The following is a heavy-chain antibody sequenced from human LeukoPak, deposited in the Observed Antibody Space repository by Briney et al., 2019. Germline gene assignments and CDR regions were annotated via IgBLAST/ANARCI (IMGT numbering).Heavy chain of an antibody. J-gene: IGHJ6*03. CDR3: ARVVILEWSAMNRDFYYMDV. D-gene: IGHD3-3*01. V-gene: IGHV4-59*01. CDR1: GDSLRSYF. Sequence: SETLSLTCTVSGDSLRSYFWSWFRQPPGKGLEWLGYVYYTGTTNHNPPLKSRVTISVDTSKNQFSLKLSSVTAADTAVYYCARVVILEWSAMNRDFYYMDVWDKGTTVTVSS. CDR2: VYYTGTT.